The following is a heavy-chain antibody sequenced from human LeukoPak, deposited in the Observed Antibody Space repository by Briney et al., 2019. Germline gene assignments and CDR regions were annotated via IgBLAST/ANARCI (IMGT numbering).Heavy chain of an antibody. CDR2: TYYRSKWYN. CDR1: GDSVSSNSAA. J-gene: IGHJ5*02. CDR3: ARHTPVCSGGSCRRWFDP. D-gene: IGHD2-15*01. V-gene: IGHV6-1*01. Sequence: SQTLSLTCAISGDSVSSNSAAWNWIRQSPSRGLEWLGRTYYRSKWYNDYAVSVKSRITINPDTSKNQFSLKLSSVTAADTAVYYCARHTPVCSGGSCRRWFDPWGQGTLVTVSS.